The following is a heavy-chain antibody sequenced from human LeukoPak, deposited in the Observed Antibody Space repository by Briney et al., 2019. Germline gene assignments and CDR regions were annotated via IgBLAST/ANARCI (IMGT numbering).Heavy chain of an antibody. D-gene: IGHD5-18*01. V-gene: IGHV4-59*01. J-gene: IGHJ4*02. CDR3: ARARQGYSYGLDY. CDR2: IYYSGST. CDR1: GGSISSYY. Sequence: SETLSLTCTVSGGSISSYYWSWIRQPPGKGLEWIGYIYYSGSTNYNPSLKSRVTISVDTSKNQFPLKLSSVTAADTAVYYCARARQGYSYGLDYWGQGTLVTVSS.